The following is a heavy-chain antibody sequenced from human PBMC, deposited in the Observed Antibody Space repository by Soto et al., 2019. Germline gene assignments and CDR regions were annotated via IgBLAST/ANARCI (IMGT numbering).Heavy chain of an antibody. CDR1: GGSISTYY. CDR2: IYYGGST. J-gene: IGHJ4*02. V-gene: IGHV4-59*08. CDR3: ARGGHCTNGVCSALDY. Sequence: SETLSLTCTVSGGSISTYYWNWIRQPPGKGLEWIGYIYYGGSTNYNPSLKSRVTISVDTSKKQFSLKLSSVTAADTAVYYCARGGHCTNGVCSALDYWGQGTLVTVSS. D-gene: IGHD2-8*01.